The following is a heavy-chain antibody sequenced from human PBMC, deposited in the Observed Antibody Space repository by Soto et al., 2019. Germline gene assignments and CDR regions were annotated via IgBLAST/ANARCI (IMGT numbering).Heavy chain of an antibody. Sequence: ASVKVSCKASGYTLTGDYMHWVRQAPGQGLEWMGWINPNSGGTNYAQKFRGWVTMTRDTSISTAYMELSRPRSDDTAVYYCARADEYSSGWYLYFDYWGQGTLVTVSS. V-gene: IGHV1-2*04. D-gene: IGHD6-19*01. J-gene: IGHJ4*02. CDR3: ARADEYSSGWYLYFDY. CDR2: INPNSGGT. CDR1: GYTLTGDY.